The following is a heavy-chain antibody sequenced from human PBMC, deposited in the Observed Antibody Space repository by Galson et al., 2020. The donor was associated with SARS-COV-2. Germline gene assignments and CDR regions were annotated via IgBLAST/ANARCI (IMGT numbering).Heavy chain of an antibody. Sequence: GESLKISCAASGFTVSSNYMSWVRQAPGKGLEWVSVIYSGGSTYYADSVKGRFTISRDNSKNTLYLQMNSLRAEDTAVYYCGARRRDGFTMGGYYYYGMDVWGQGTTVTVSS. CDR2: IYSGGST. D-gene: IGHD3-16*01. J-gene: IGHJ6*02. V-gene: IGHV3-66*01. CDR1: GFTVSSNY. CDR3: GARRRDGFTMGGYYYYGMDV.